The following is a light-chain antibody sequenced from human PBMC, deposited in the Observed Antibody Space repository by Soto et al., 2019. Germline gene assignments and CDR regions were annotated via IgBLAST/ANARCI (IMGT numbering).Light chain of an antibody. CDR2: DVS. Sequence: QSVLTQPASVSGSPGQSITISCTGTSSDVGGYNYVSWYQQHPGKAPKLMIYDVSNRPSGVFNRFSGSKSGNTASLTISGLQAEDEADYYCSSYTSSSTLVVFGTGTKVTVL. CDR3: SSYTSSSTLVV. V-gene: IGLV2-14*01. CDR1: SSDVGGYNY. J-gene: IGLJ1*01.